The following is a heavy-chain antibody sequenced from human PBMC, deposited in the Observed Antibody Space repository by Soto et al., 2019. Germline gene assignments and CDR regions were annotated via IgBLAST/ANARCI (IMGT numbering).Heavy chain of an antibody. CDR3: ARDLRMGSIPSIAVARYGMDV. Sequence: QVQLVQSGAEVKKPGASVKVSCKASGYTFTSYDISWVRQAPGQGLEWMGGIIPIFGTANYAQKFQGRVTITADESTSTAYMELSSLRSEDTAVYYCARDLRMGSIPSIAVARYGMDVWGQGTTVTVSS. J-gene: IGHJ6*02. V-gene: IGHV1-69*01. CDR2: IIPIFGTA. CDR1: GYTFTSYD. D-gene: IGHD6-19*01.